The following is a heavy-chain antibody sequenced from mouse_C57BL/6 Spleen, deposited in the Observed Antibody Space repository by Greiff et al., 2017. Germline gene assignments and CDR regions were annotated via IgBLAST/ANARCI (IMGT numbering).Heavy chain of an antibody. D-gene: IGHD2-4*01. J-gene: IGHJ4*01. Sequence: EVQLMESGEGLVKPGGSLKLSCAASGFTFSSYAMSWVRQTPEKRLEWVAYISSGGDYIYYADTVKGRFTITRDTARNTLYLQLSSLKSEDTDMYYCTRDRIYYDYDDAMDYWGQGTSVTVSS. V-gene: IGHV5-9-1*02. CDR2: ISSGGDYI. CDR3: TRDRIYYDYDDAMDY. CDR1: GFTFSSYA.